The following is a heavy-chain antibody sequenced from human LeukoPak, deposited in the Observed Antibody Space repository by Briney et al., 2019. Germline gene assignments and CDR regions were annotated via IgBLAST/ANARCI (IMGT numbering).Heavy chain of an antibody. D-gene: IGHD1-26*01. CDR3: AREDAGGTYSFDY. Sequence: GGSLTLSCVVSGFTVSSNFMSWVRKAPAQGTEWVSVIYTSGITYYADSVRGRFTISRDNSKNTLYLQMDSLTAEDTAVYYCAREDAGGTYSFDYWGQGTLVTVSS. J-gene: IGHJ4*02. CDR2: IYTSGIT. CDR1: GFTVSSNF. V-gene: IGHV3-66*01.